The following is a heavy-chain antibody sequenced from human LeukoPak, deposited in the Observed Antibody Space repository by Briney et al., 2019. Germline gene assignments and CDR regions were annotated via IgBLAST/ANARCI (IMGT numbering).Heavy chain of an antibody. J-gene: IGHJ4*02. CDR2: FTRNDETT. Sequence: GGSLRLSCAASGFTFSNSAMSWVRQAPGKGLEWVSGFTRNDETTSYADSVKGRFTISRDNSRDTLYLQMNSLTAEDTAVYYCAKVKVVGYSTFDYWGQGTLVTVSS. V-gene: IGHV3-23*01. CDR3: AKVKVVGYSTFDY. CDR1: GFTFSNSA. D-gene: IGHD3-22*01.